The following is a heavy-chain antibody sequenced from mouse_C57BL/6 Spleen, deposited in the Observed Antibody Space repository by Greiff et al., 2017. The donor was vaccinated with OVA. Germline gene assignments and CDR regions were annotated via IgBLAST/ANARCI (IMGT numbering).Heavy chain of an antibody. V-gene: IGHV7-3*01. J-gene: IGHJ2*01. CDR1: GFTFTDYY. CDR3: ARSYDYDAFDY. Sequence: DVMLVESGGGLVQPGGSLSLSCAASGFTFTDYYMSWVRQPPGKALEWLGFIRNKANGYTTEYSASVKGRFTISRDNSQSILYLQMNALRAEDSATYYCARSYDYDAFDYWGQGTTLTVSS. D-gene: IGHD2-4*01. CDR2: IRNKANGYTT.